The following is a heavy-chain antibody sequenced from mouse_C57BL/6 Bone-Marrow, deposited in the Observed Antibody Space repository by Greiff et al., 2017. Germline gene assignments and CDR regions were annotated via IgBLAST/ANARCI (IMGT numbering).Heavy chain of an antibody. Sequence: VQLQQSGAELVRPGASVKLSCTASGFNIKDDYMHWVKQRPEQGLEWIGWIDPENGDTEYASKFQGKATITADKSSNTAYLQLSSLTSEDTAVYYCTKDDCEGAMDYWGQGTSVTVSS. J-gene: IGHJ4*01. CDR3: TKDDCEGAMDY. D-gene: IGHD2-4*01. V-gene: IGHV14-4*01. CDR1: GFNIKDDY. CDR2: IDPENGDT.